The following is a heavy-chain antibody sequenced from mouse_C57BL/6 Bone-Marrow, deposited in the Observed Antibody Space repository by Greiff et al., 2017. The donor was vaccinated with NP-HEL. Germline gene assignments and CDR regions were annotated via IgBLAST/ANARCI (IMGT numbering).Heavy chain of an antibody. CDR3: ARHSGFWYFDV. CDR2: ISSGGSYT. J-gene: IGHJ1*03. Sequence: VQLKESGGDLVKPGGSLKLSCAASGFTFSSYGMSWVRQTPDKRLEWVATISSGGSYTYYPDSVKGRFTISRDNAKNTLYLQMSSLKSEDTAMYYCARHSGFWYFDVWGTGTTVTVSS. V-gene: IGHV5-6*01. D-gene: IGHD1-3*01. CDR1: GFTFSSYG.